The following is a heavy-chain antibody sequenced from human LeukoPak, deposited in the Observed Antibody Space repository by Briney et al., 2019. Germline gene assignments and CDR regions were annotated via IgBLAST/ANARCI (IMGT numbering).Heavy chain of an antibody. V-gene: IGHV1-8*01. CDR2: MNPNSGNT. CDR3: ARGRVRPNWFDP. CDR1: GYTFTSYD. J-gene: IGHJ5*02. Sequence: VASVKVSCKASGYTFTSYDINWVRQATGQGLEWMGWMNPNSGNTGYAQKFQGRVTMTRNTSISTAYMELSSLRSEGTAVYYCARGRVRPNWFDPWGQGTLVTVSS.